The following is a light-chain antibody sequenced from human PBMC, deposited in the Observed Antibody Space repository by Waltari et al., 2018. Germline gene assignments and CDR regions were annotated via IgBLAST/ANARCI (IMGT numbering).Light chain of an antibody. V-gene: IGKV2D-29*01. CDR2: EVS. Sequence: DIVMTQTPLSLSVTPGQPAAISCKSSQSLRHSDGRTYLYLYLRKPGQTPHLLIYEVSNRFSGVSDRFSGSGSGTDFTLKISRMEAEDVGVYYCMQSIEVPRTFGQGTKVEIK. CDR3: MQSIEVPRT. J-gene: IGKJ1*01. CDR1: QSLRHSDGRTY.